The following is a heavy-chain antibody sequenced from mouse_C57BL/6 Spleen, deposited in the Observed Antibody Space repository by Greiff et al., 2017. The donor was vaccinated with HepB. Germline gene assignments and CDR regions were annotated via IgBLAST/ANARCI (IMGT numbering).Heavy chain of an antibody. Sequence: VQLQQPGAELVKPGASVKLSCKASGYTFTSYWMHWVKQRPGQGLEWIGRIHPNSGSTNYNEKFKSKATMTVDKSSSTAYMQLISLTSEDSAVYYCAGDGDYYAMDYGGQGTSVTVSS. V-gene: IGHV1-64*01. J-gene: IGHJ4*01. CDR2: IHPNSGST. CDR1: GYTFTSYW. D-gene: IGHD2-13*01. CDR3: AGDGDYYAMDY.